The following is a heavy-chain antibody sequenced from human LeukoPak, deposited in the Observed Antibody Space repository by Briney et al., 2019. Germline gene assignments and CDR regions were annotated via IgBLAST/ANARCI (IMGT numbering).Heavy chain of an antibody. Sequence: PGGSLRLSCAASGFNVSTNYMSWVRQAPGKGLEWVSVIYSGGGTYYADSVKGRFTISRDNSKNTLYLQMNSLRAEDTAVYYCARAQGTYYYLSVWGQGTLITASS. V-gene: IGHV3-53*01. CDR1: GFNVSTNY. CDR2: IYSGGGT. J-gene: IGHJ4*02. D-gene: IGHD2/OR15-2a*01. CDR3: ARAQGTYYYLSV.